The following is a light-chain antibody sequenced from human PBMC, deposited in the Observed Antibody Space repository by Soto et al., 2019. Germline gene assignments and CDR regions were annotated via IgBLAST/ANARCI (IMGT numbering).Light chain of an antibody. J-gene: IGKJ2*01. CDR1: QSISSY. CDR2: AAS. V-gene: IGKV1-39*01. CDR3: QQSYSIPYT. Sequence: DIQMTQSPSSLSASVGDRVTITCRASQSISSYLNWYQQKPGKAPKLLIYAASSLQSGVPSRFSGSGSGTDFTLNISSLQPEDFATYYCQQSYSIPYTFGQGTKLEIK.